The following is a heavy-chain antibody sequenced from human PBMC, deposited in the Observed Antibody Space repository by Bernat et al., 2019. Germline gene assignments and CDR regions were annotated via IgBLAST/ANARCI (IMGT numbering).Heavy chain of an antibody. CDR1: GYTFTSFD. V-gene: IGHV1-8*01. Sequence: QVQLVQSGAEVKKPGASVKVSCKASGYTFTSFDINWVRQAAGQGPEWMGWMNPNSGNTGYAQKFQGRVTMTRDTPTNTAYMDLSSLTSEDTAVYYCAGGRDSSSHLDYWGKGTLLTVSS. CDR3: AGGRDSSSHLDY. CDR2: MNPNSGNT. D-gene: IGHD6-13*01. J-gene: IGHJ4*02.